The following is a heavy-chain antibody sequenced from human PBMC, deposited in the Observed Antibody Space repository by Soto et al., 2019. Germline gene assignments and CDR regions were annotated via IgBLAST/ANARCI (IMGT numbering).Heavy chain of an antibody. CDR1: GGSVRSGSHY. CDR3: ARTPFDRLRRFDP. J-gene: IGHJ5*02. Sequence: SETLSLTCTVSGGSVRSGSHYWSWIRQPPGKGLEWIGYIYYSGNTNYNPSLKSRVPISVDTSKNQFSLKLSSVTAADTAVYYCARTPFDRLRRFDPWGQGTLVTVSS. D-gene: IGHD5-12*01. CDR2: IYYSGNT. V-gene: IGHV4-61*01.